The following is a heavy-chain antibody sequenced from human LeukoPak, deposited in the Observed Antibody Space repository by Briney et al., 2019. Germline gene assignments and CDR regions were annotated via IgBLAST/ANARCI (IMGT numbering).Heavy chain of an antibody. CDR3: ARGYCSGGSCYPAWFDP. J-gene: IGHJ5*02. D-gene: IGHD2-15*01. V-gene: IGHV3-53*01. CDR1: GFTVSSNY. CDR2: IYSGGNT. Sequence: PGGSLRLSCAASGFTVSSNYMSWVRQALGKGLEWVSVIYSGGNTYYADSVKGRFTISRDNSKNTLYLQMNSLRAEDTAVYYCARGYCSGGSCYPAWFDPWGQGTLVTVSS.